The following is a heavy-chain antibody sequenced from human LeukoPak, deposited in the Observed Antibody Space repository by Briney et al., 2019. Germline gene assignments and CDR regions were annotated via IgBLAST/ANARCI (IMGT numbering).Heavy chain of an antibody. J-gene: IGHJ4*02. V-gene: IGHV1-69*13. CDR3: ARGAGSYFNYFDY. CDR2: IIPFFGTA. Sequence: SVKVSCKASGGTFSSYAISWVRQAPGQGLEWMGVIIPFFGTANYDQKFQGRVTITADESTSTAYMELSSLRSEDTAVYYCARGAGSYFNYFDYWGQGTLVTVSS. D-gene: IGHD1-26*01. CDR1: GGTFSSYA.